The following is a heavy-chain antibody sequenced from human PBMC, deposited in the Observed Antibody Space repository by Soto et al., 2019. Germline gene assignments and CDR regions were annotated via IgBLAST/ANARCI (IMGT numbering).Heavy chain of an antibody. J-gene: IGHJ6*02. CDR1: GFSLSTSGVG. CDR3: AQRTVYGDSTLEYYYYGMDV. CDR2: IYWNDDK. V-gene: IGHV2-5*01. Sequence: SGPTLVNPTQTLTLTCTFSGFSLSTSGVGVGWIRQPPGKALEWLALIYWNDDKRYSPSLKSRLTITKDTSKNQVVLTMTNMDPVDTATYYCAQRTVYGDSTLEYYYYGMDVWGQGTTVTVSS. D-gene: IGHD4-17*01.